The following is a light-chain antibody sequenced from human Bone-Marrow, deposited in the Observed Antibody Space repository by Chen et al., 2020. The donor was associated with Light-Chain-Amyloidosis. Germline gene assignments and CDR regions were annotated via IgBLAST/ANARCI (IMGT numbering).Light chain of an antibody. J-gene: IGLJ3*02. CDR2: EDD. V-gene: IGLV6-57*01. CDR1: SGSIATNY. CDR3: QSYQGSSQGV. Sequence: NFMITQPHSVSESPGKTAIITCTRSSGSIATNYVQWYQQRPGSSPTTVIYEDDQRPSGVPDRFSGSIDRSSNSASLTISGLKTEDEADYYCQSYQGSSQGVFGGGTKLTVL.